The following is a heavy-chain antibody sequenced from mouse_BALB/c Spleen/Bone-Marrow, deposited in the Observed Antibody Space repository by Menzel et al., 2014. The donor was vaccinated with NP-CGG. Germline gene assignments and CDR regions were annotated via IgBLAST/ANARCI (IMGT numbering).Heavy chain of an antibody. V-gene: IGHV1S22*01. CDR3: TLRWSYYAMDY. CDR1: GYTFTSYW. J-gene: IGHJ4*01. D-gene: IGHD2-3*01. Sequence: LQQSGSELVRPGASVKLSCKASGYTFTSYWMHWVKQRPGQGLEWIGNIYPGSGSTNYDEEFKSKATLTVDTSSSTAYMQLSSLTSEDSAVYYCTLRWSYYAMDYWGQGTSVTVSS. CDR2: IYPGSGST.